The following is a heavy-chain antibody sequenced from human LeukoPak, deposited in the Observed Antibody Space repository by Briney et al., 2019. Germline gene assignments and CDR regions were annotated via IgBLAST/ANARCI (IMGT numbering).Heavy chain of an antibody. CDR2: INHSGST. J-gene: IGHJ4*02. D-gene: IGHD5-18*01. CDR1: GGSFIGYY. Sequence: PSETLSLTCAVYGGSFIGYYWSWIRQPPGKGLEWIGEINHSGSTNYNPSLKSRVTISVDTSKNQFSLKLYSVTAADTAVYYCARRRNVDTAMVTFLYAYFDYWGQGTLVTVSS. V-gene: IGHV4-34*01. CDR3: ARRRNVDTAMVTFLYAYFDY.